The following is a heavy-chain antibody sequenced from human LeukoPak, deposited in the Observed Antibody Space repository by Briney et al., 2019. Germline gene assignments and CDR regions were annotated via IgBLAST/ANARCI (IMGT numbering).Heavy chain of an antibody. Sequence: GGSLRLSCAASGFTFSSYEMNWVRQAPGKGLEWVSYISSSGSTIYYADSVKGRFTISRDNAKNSLYLQMNSLRAEDTAVYYCARRHDSSGTFEYWGQGTLVTVSS. V-gene: IGHV3-48*03. CDR1: GFTFSSYE. CDR2: ISSSGSTI. D-gene: IGHD3-22*01. J-gene: IGHJ4*02. CDR3: ARRHDSSGTFEY.